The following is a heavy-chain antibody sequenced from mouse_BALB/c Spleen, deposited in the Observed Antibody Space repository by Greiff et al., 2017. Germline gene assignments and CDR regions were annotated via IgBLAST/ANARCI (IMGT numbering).Heavy chain of an antibody. CDR1: GFNIKDYY. CDR3: NAFITTLVADFDS. J-gene: IGHJ2*01. V-gene: IGHV14-4*02. D-gene: IGHD1-1*01. CDR2: IDPENGDT. Sequence: VQLQQSGAELVRSGASVKLSCTASGFNIKDYYMHWVKQRPEQGLEWIGWIDPENGDTEYAPKFQGKATMTADTSSNTAYLQLSSLTSEDTAVYYSNAFITTLVADFDSWGAGTTLTVSS.